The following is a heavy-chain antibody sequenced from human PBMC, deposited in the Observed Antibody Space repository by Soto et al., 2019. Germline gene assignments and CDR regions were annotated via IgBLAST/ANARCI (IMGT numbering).Heavy chain of an antibody. Sequence: SEAWSGSCSGSAGSTSSSGHYGCCILLPLGEGLDWIGIIYYSGSTSYNLSLKSGVTLSVDTSNNQFSLKLSSVTAADMAVYFCSILLGHCSGDSCRIAYSGQGRLV. J-gene: IGHJ4*02. D-gene: IGHD2-15*01. V-gene: IGHV4-39*01. CDR2: IYYSGST. CDR3: SILLGHCSGDSCRIAY. CDR1: AGSTSSSGHY.